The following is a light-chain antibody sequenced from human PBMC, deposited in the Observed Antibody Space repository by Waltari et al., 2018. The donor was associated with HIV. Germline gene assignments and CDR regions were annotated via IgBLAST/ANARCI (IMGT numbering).Light chain of an antibody. CDR2: GAS. J-gene: IGKJ1*01. V-gene: IGKV3-15*01. CDR1: QSFSRN. Sequence: EIELTQSPATLSLSPGERATLSCRASQSFSRNLAWYQQKPGQAHRLLIYGASTRATGIPARFSGSESGTEFTLTISSLQSEDFAVYYCQQYDGWPPWTFGQGTKVEIK. CDR3: QQYDGWPPWT.